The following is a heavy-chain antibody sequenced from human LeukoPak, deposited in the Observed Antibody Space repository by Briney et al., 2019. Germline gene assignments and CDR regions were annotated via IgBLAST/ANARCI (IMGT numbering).Heavy chain of an antibody. CDR1: GFTFSGHY. J-gene: IGHJ4*02. CDR3: ARGSRGALDY. Sequence: PGGSLRLSCAASGFTFSGHYMSWIRQAPGKGLEWVSYISSTGSNIYYADSVKGRLTISRDNAKNSLYLQVNGLRAEDTAVYYCARGSRGALDYWGQGTLVTVSS. CDR2: ISSTGSNI. D-gene: IGHD2-15*01. V-gene: IGHV3-11*01.